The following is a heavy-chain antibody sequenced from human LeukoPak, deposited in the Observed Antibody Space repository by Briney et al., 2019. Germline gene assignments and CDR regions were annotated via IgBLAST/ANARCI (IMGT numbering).Heavy chain of an antibody. CDR2: IIPTFGTA. V-gene: IGHV1-69*01. Sequence: GSSVKVSCKASGDSISKFAVSWVRQAPGQGLQWMGGIIPTFGTADYAQKFQGRVTITADEATSTTYMELSSLKSEDTATYYCTTRSCGAGACSSSFYYYYGLHFWGQGTTVSVSS. CDR3: TTRSCGAGACSSSFYYYYGLHF. J-gene: IGHJ6*02. CDR1: GDSISKFA. D-gene: IGHD3-16*01.